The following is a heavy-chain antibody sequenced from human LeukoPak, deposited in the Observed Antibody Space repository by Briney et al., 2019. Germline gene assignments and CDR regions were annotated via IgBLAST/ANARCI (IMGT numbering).Heavy chain of an antibody. CDR3: ARGGSSSWPNWFDP. D-gene: IGHD6-13*01. CDR1: GYTFTNYH. Sequence: ASVKVSCKASGYTFTNYHIAWVRQAPGQGLEWMGWVSTNDGNTVYAQRLQGRVTMTTDTSTSVAYMELRSLRSDDTAVYYCARGGSSSWPNWFDPWGQGTLVTVSS. J-gene: IGHJ5*02. V-gene: IGHV1-18*01. CDR2: VSTNDGNT.